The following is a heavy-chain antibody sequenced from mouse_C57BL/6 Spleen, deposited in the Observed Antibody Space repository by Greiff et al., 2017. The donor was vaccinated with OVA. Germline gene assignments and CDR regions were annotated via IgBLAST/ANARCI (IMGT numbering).Heavy chain of an antibody. CDR3: ARQGDDYDGYYAMDY. J-gene: IGHJ4*01. CDR2: IYPGDGDT. V-gene: IGHV1-82*01. D-gene: IGHD2-4*01. CDR1: GYAFSSSW. Sequence: LVESGPELVKPGASVKISCKASGYAFSSSWMNWVKQRPGKGLEWIGRIYPGDGDTNYNGKFKGKATLTADKSSSTAYMQLSSLTSEDSAVYFCARQGDDYDGYYAMDYWGQGTSVTVSS.